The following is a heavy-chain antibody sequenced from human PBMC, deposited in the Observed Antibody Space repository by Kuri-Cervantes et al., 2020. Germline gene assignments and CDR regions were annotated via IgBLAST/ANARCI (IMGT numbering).Heavy chain of an antibody. V-gene: IGHV3-30-3*01. CDR1: GFTFSSYA. J-gene: IGHJ4*02. CDR2: ISYDGSNK. CDR3: ARSNDYGDSFDY. D-gene: IGHD4-17*01. Sequence: GESLKISCAASGFTFSSYAMHWVRQAPGKGLEWVAVISYDGSNKYYADSVKGRFTISRDNAKNSLYLQMNSLRAEDTAVYYCARSNDYGDSFDYWGQGTLVTVSS.